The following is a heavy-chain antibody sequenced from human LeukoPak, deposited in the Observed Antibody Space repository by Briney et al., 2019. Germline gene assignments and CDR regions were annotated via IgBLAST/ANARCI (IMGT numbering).Heavy chain of an antibody. J-gene: IGHJ4*02. CDR3: GRGYARGF. D-gene: IGHD2-2*01. V-gene: IGHV3-21*06. CDR2: ISSSSTYI. CDR1: GFPFDSYS. Sequence: PGGSLRLSCAASGFPFDSYSMNWVRQAPGKGLEWVSSISSSSTYISYADSVKGRFTISRDNAKNSLYLQLNSLRAEDTGFYYCGRGYARGFWGQGTLVTVSS.